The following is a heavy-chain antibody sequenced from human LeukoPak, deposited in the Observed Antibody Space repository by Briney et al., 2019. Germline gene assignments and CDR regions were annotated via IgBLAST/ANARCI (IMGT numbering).Heavy chain of an antibody. Sequence: SETLSLTCAVYGGSFSGYYWSWIRQPPGKGLEWIGEINHSGSTNYNPSLKSRVTISVDTSKNQFSLKLSPVTAADTAVYYCARVDAWSGSPEGYYGMDVWGQGTTVTVSS. CDR1: GGSFSGYY. V-gene: IGHV4-34*01. CDR3: ARVDAWSGSPEGYYGMDV. D-gene: IGHD3-3*01. J-gene: IGHJ6*02. CDR2: INHSGST.